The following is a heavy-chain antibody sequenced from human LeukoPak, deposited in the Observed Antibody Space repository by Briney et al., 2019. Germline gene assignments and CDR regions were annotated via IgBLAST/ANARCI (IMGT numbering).Heavy chain of an antibody. D-gene: IGHD6-19*01. J-gene: IGHJ4*02. CDR3: AKGFSGWYYSFDY. CDR2: ISGSGGST. CDR1: GFSVSNNY. V-gene: IGHV3-23*01. Sequence: GGSLRLSCVVSGFSVSNNYVSWVRQAPGKGLEWVSAISGSGGSTYYADSVKGRFTISRDNSKNTLYLQMNSLRAEDTAVYYCAKGFSGWYYSFDYWGQGTLVTVSS.